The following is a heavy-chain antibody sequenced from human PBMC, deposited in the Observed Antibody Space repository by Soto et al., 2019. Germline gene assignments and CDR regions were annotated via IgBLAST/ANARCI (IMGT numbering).Heavy chain of an antibody. CDR1: GFTFSNAW. Sequence: EVQLVESGGGLVKPGGSLRLSCTASGFTFSNAWMTWVRQAPGKGLEWVGRIKTNADGGTTDYAAPVKGRFAISRDHSENTLYLQMNSLKPEDTPVYYCTNRSFDYGGQGTLVTFSS. CDR3: TNRSFDY. CDR2: IKTNADGGTT. J-gene: IGHJ4*02. V-gene: IGHV3-15*01.